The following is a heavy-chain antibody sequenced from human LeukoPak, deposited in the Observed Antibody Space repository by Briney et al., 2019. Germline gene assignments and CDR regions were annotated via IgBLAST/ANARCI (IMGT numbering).Heavy chain of an antibody. CDR2: INPSGGST. J-gene: IGHJ6*02. CDR3: ARMGLVAVAENMDV. V-gene: IGHV1-46*01. D-gene: IGHD6-19*01. Sequence: ASVKVSCTASGYTFTSYYMHWVRQAHGQGLEWMGIINPSGGSTSYAQRFQGRVTMTRDTSTSTVYMELSSLGSEDTAVYYCARMGLVAVAENMDVWGQGTTVTVSS. CDR1: GYTFTSYY.